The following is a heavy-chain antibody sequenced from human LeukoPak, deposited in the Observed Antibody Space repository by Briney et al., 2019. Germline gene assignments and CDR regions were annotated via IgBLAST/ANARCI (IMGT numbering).Heavy chain of an antibody. Sequence: SETLSLTCSVSNGAVKNYYWTWIRQPPGQGLEWIGNFLYSGTTTYRASLDSRIIISVDNSKNTVSLRLFSVTAADTAVYYCATLVYSQRRYHFDTWGQGTLVTVSS. CDR1: NGAVKNYY. CDR2: FLYSGTT. V-gene: IGHV4-59*02. CDR3: ATLVYSQRRYHFDT. J-gene: IGHJ4*02. D-gene: IGHD1-26*01.